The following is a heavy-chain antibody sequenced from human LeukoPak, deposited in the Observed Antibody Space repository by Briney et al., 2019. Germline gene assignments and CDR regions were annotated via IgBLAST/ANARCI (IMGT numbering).Heavy chain of an antibody. Sequence: PSETLSLTCTLVGGSISSYYWSWIRQPAGKGMEWVGRIHISGSTNYNPPLKSRATMSVDTSKNQFSLKLRSVTAADTALYFCARGRLADYGDYEGFEYWGQGTLVTVSS. V-gene: IGHV4-4*07. J-gene: IGHJ4*02. CDR3: ARGRLADYGDYEGFEY. CDR1: GGSISSYY. D-gene: IGHD4-17*01. CDR2: IHISGST.